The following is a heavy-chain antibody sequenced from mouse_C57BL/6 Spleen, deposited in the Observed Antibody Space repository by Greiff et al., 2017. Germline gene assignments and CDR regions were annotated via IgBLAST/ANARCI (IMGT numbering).Heavy chain of an antibody. CDR3: TTMITPVVARYFDV. J-gene: IGHJ1*03. CDR1: GFNIKDYY. Sequence: EVKLQESGAELVRPGASVKLSCTASGFNIKDYYMHWVKQRPEQGLEWIGRIDPEDGDTEYAPKFQGKATMTADTSSNTAYLQLSSLTSEDTAVYYCTTMITPVVARYFDVWGTGTTVTVSS. D-gene: IGHD1-1*01. CDR2: IDPEDGDT. V-gene: IGHV14-1*01.